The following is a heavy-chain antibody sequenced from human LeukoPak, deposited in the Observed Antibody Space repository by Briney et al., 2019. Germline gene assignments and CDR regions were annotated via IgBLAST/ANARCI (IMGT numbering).Heavy chain of an antibody. J-gene: IGHJ4*02. CDR3: AKDPHSSGWYFTAFDY. V-gene: IGHV3-30*18. CDR2: ISYDGSNT. D-gene: IGHD6-19*01. Sequence: GGSLRLSCAASGFTFSNYGMHWVRQAPGKGLEWVAVISYDGSNTFYADSVKGRFTISRDNSENTLYLQVNSLRAEDTAVYYCAKDPHSSGWYFTAFDYWGQGTLVTVSS. CDR1: GFTFSNYG.